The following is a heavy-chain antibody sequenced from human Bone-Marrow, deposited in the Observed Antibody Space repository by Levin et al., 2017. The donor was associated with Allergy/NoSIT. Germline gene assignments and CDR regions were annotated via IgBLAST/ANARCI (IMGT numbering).Heavy chain of an antibody. D-gene: IGHD3-10*01. V-gene: IGHV4-61*01. J-gene: IGHJ6*03. Sequence: SETLSLTCSVSGGSVSSGSFYWTWLRQPPGKGLEWIGYISYSGSTDYHPSLKSRVTISIDTSKNQFSLKLSSVTAADTALYFCASADGFYYYYMDVWGKGTTVTVSS. CDR2: ISYSGST. CDR3: ASADGFYYYYMDV. CDR1: GGSVSSGSFY.